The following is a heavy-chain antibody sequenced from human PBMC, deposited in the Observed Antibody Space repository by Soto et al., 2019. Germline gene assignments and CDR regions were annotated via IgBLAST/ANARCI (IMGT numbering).Heavy chain of an antibody. D-gene: IGHD1-1*01. V-gene: IGHV1-69*13. CDR3: AVEEEQSPNWFDP. CDR2: IIPIFGTA. Sequence: SVKVSCKASGGTFSSYAISWVRQAPGQGLEWMGGIIPIFGTANYAQKFQGRVTITADESTSTAYMELSSLRSEDTAVYYCAVEEEQSPNWFDPWGQGTLVTVS. J-gene: IGHJ5*02. CDR1: GGTFSSYA.